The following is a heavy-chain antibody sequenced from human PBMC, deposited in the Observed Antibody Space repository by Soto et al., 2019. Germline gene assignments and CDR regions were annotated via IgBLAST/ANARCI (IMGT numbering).Heavy chain of an antibody. V-gene: IGHV3-30*03. Sequence: QVQLVESGGGVVQPGRSLRLSCAASGFTFSSYGMHWVRQAPGKGLEWVAVISYDGSYKYYADSMKGRVTISRDNSKNTLYVQMNSLRAEDTAVYYCATEGSVVATPPDFDYWGQGTLVTVSS. CDR3: ATEGSVVATPPDFDY. J-gene: IGHJ4*02. CDR1: GFTFSSYG. D-gene: IGHD5-12*01. CDR2: ISYDGSYK.